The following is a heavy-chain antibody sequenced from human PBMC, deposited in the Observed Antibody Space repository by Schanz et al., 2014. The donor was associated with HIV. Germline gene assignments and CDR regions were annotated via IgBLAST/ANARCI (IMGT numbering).Heavy chain of an antibody. Sequence: QVQLVQSGAEVKKPGSSVTVSCTASGGTFSNYAISWLRQAPGQGLEWMGSFLPIFGTTTYAQTFQNRVTITADDSTGTAYMELSSLRSDDTAVYFCASGNFGWQQKSPYYFDSWGQGTLVTVSS. CDR3: ASGNFGWQQKSPYYFDS. V-gene: IGHV1-69*18. J-gene: IGHJ4*02. CDR2: FLPIFGTT. D-gene: IGHD3-10*01. CDR1: GGTFSNYA.